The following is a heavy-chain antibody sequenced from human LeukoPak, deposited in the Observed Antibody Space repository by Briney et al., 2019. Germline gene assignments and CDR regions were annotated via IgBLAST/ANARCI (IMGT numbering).Heavy chain of an antibody. Sequence: SVKVSCKASGGTLNSHIFTWVRQAPGQGLEWMGKITPIIDVSKYAQKFQGRLTITADKSTATVYMELSGLKSGDTAVYYCARVNLRGSQYNWFDPWGQGTLVSVSS. V-gene: IGHV1-69*02. CDR1: GGTLNSHI. D-gene: IGHD1-26*01. J-gene: IGHJ5*02. CDR2: ITPIIDVS. CDR3: ARVNLRGSQYNWFDP.